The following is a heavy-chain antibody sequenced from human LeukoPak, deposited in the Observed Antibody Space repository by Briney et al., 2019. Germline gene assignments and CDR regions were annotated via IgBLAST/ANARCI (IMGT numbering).Heavy chain of an antibody. J-gene: IGHJ6*02. D-gene: IGHD3-3*01. CDR3: ARGLPYYDFWSGYYRYYYYYGMDV. V-gene: IGHV7-4-1*01. CDR2: INTNTGNP. Sequence: ASVKVSCKASGYTFTSCAMNWVRQAPGQGLEWMGWINTNTGNPTYAQGFTGRFVFSLDTSVSTVYLQICSLKAEDTAVYYCARGLPYYDFWSGYYRYYYYYGMDVWGQGTTVTVSS. CDR1: GYTFTSCA.